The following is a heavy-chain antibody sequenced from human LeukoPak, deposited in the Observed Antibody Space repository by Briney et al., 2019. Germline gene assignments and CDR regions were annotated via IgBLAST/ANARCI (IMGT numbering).Heavy chain of an antibody. CDR3: VKSSYYDSTSDRDYFDY. Sequence: GGSLRLSCAASGFTFSSYAMNWVRQAPGKGLEWVAVVSFTGGSTYYADSVKGRFTISRDNAKNTLHIQMNSLRVEDTAVYYCVKSSYYDSTSDRDYFDYWGQGTLVTVSS. V-gene: IGHV3-23*01. D-gene: IGHD3-16*01. J-gene: IGHJ4*02. CDR1: GFTFSSYA. CDR2: VSFTGGST.